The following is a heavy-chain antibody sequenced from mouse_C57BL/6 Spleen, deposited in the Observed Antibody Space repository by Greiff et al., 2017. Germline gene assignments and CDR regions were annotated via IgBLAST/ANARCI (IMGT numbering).Heavy chain of an antibody. J-gene: IGHJ2*01. Sequence: EVKLMESGGGLVKPGGSLKLSCAASGFTFSDYGMHWVRQAPEKGLEWVAYISSGSSTIYYADTVKGRFTISRDNAKNTLFLQMTSLRSEDTAMYYCARVGNLYFDYWGQGTTLTVSS. CDR2: ISSGSSTI. CDR1: GFTFSDYG. CDR3: ARVGNLYFDY. V-gene: IGHV5-17*01.